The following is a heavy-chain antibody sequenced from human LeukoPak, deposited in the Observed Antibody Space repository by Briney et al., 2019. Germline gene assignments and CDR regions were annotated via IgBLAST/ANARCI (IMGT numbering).Heavy chain of an antibody. D-gene: IGHD5-24*01. V-gene: IGHV4-30-4*01. CDR1: GGSISSGDYY. Sequence: PSETLSLTCTVSGGSISSGDYYWSWIRQPPGKGPEWMGYINHSGSTYYNPSLKSRITISVDMSKNQFSLKLSSVTAADTAVYYCARGSRDGYNWYYFDYWGQGTLVTVSS. J-gene: IGHJ4*02. CDR2: INHSGST. CDR3: ARGSRDGYNWYYFDY.